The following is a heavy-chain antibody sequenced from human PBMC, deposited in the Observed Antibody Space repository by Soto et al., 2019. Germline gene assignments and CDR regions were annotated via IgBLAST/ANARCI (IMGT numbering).Heavy chain of an antibody. J-gene: IGHJ4*02. CDR3: ARESRRSFDS. CDR1: GGSISDYY. D-gene: IGHD2-15*01. V-gene: IGHV4-4*07. Sequence: SETLSLTCTVSGGSISDYYWSWIRQPAGKGPEWIGRIYTSGSTNYNPSLKSRVTVSVDTSKNQFSLKLSSVTAADTAVYYCARESRRSFDSWGQGTLVTVSS. CDR2: IYTSGST.